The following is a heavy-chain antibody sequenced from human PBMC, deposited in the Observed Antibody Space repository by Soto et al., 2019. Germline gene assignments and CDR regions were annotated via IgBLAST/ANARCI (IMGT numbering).Heavy chain of an antibody. CDR2: MNPNSGNT. V-gene: IGHV1-8*01. Sequence: ASVKVSCKTSGYTFTSYDINWVRQATGQGPKWIGWMNPNSGNTGYAQKFQGRVIMTRNTSISTAYLELSSLRSVDMVLYYCARGLMLYYYYYYMDVWGKGTTVTVSS. CDR1: GYTFTSYD. D-gene: IGHD2-8*01. CDR3: ARGLMLYYYYYYMDV. J-gene: IGHJ6*03.